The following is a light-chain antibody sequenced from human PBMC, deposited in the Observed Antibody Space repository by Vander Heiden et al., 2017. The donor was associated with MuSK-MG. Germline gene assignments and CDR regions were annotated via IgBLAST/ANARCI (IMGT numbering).Light chain of an antibody. V-gene: IGLV3-21*02. CDR2: EDT. CDR3: QVWDRTSDHYV. J-gene: IGLJ1*01. Sequence: SSVLTPPPSLSVAPGQTARINGEGNDIGSKSVHWYRQKTGQAPVLVVYEDTDRPSGIPERFSGSNSGNTATLTISRVEVGDEADYHCQVWDRTSDHYVFGSGTQVTVL. CDR1: DIGSKS.